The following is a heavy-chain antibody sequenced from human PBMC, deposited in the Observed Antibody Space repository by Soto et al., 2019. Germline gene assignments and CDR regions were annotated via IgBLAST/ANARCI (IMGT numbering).Heavy chain of an antibody. CDR2: ISHDGSNK. Sequence: QVQLVESGGGVVQPGRSLRLSCAASGFTFSSYGMHWVRQAPGQGLEWVAVISHDGSNKYYADSVKGRFTISRDNSKNELNLQMNSLSAEDAAVYDGAKVRQRGDYYYYGMDVWGRGTTVSVSS. D-gene: IGHD2-2*01. J-gene: IGHJ6*02. CDR3: AKVRQRGDYYYYGMDV. V-gene: IGHV3-30*18. CDR1: GFTFSSYG.